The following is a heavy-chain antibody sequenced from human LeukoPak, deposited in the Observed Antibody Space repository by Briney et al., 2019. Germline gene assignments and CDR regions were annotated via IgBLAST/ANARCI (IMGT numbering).Heavy chain of an antibody. V-gene: IGHV4-59*01. J-gene: IGHJ4*02. Sequence: SETLSLTCTVSGDSISSYYWNWVRQPPGKGLEWIGYIHYTGKNYYNPSLKSRVTMSVDTSKSQFPLKLSSVTAADTAVYYCAKWHERLLAFDSWGQGTLVTVSS. D-gene: IGHD1-1*01. CDR3: AKWHERLLAFDS. CDR1: GDSISSYY. CDR2: IHYTGKN.